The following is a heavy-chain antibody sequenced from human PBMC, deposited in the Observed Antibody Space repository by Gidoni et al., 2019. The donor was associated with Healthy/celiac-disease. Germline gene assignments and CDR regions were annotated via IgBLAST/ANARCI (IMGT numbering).Heavy chain of an antibody. CDR2: IIPIFGTA. CDR3: ARNGGEMATIVGAFDI. CDR1: GGPFSSYA. V-gene: IGHV1-69*01. D-gene: IGHD5-12*01. Sequence: QVQLLQSGAEVKKAGSSVQVSCKACGGPFSSYATSWVRQAPGQGLEWMGGIIPIFGTANYAQKFQGRVTITADESTSTAYMELSSLRSEDTAVYYCARNGGEMATIVGAFDIWGQGTMVTVSS. J-gene: IGHJ3*02.